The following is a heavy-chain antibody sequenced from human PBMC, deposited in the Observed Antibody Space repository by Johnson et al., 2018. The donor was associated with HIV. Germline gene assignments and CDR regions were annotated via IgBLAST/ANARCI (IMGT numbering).Heavy chain of an antibody. CDR2: ISYDGSNK. D-gene: IGHD2-15*01. J-gene: IGHJ3*02. CDR1: GFTFRTYA. V-gene: IGHV3-30*18. CDR3: AKDAYCSGGRCYGFGAFDI. Sequence: QVQLVESGGGVVQPGGSLRLSCTASGFTFRTYAMHWVRQAPGKGLEWVALISYDGSNKYYADSVKGRFTISRDNSKNTLYVQMNSLRAEDTAVYYCAKDAYCSGGRCYGFGAFDIWGQGTKVTVSS.